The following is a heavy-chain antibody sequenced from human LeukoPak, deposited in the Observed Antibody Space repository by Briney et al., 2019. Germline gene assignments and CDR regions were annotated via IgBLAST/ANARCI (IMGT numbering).Heavy chain of an antibody. CDR2: IYYSGST. Sequence: SETLSLTCTVSGGSVSSGSYYWSWIRQPPGKGLEWIGDIYYSGSTNYNPSLKSRVTISVDTSKNQFSLKLSSVTAADTAVYYCARLVRVRLSYDAGYFDYWGQGTLVTVSS. J-gene: IGHJ4*02. CDR3: ARLVRVRLSYDAGYFDY. D-gene: IGHD3-10*01. V-gene: IGHV4-61*01. CDR1: GGSVSSGSYY.